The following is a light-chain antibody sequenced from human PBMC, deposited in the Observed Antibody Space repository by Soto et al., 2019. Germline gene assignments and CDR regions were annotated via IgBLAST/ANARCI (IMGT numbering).Light chain of an antibody. J-gene: IGLJ2*01. CDR1: SSDVGGYNY. CDR3: SSYTSSNTVV. V-gene: IGLV2-14*01. Sequence: QSALTQPASVSGSPGQSITVSCTGTSSDVGGYNYVSWYQQHPGKAPKLIIYEVTNRPSGVSNRFSGSKSGNTASLTISGLQADDEADYYCSSYTSSNTVVFGGGTKVTVL. CDR2: EVT.